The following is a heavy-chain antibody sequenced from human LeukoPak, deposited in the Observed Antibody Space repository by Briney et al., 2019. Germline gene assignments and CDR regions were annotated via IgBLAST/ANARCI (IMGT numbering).Heavy chain of an antibody. CDR2: IRYDGSNK. CDR1: GFTFSSYG. V-gene: IGHV3-30*02. J-gene: IGHJ4*02. Sequence: GGSLRLSCAASGFTFSSYGMHWVRQAPGKGLEWVTFIRYDGSNKYYADSVKGRFTISRDNSKNTLYLQMNSLRAEDTAVYYCAKDQDPHSYGSGSYAPFDYWGQGTLVTVSS. CDR3: AKDQDPHSYGSGSYAPFDY. D-gene: IGHD3-10*01.